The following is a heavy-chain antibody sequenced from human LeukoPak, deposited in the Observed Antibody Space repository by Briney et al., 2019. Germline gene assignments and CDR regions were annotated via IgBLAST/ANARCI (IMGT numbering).Heavy chain of an antibody. CDR1: GYTFTGYY. Sequence: ASVKVSCKASGYTFTGYYMHWVRQAPGQGLEWMGWINPNSGGTNYAQKFQGRVTMTRDTSISTAYMELSSLRSDDTAVYYCARDLWDSGYSSTFYWGQGTLVTVSS. D-gene: IGHD6-13*01. J-gene: IGHJ4*02. CDR2: INPNSGGT. V-gene: IGHV1-2*02. CDR3: ARDLWDSGYSSTFY.